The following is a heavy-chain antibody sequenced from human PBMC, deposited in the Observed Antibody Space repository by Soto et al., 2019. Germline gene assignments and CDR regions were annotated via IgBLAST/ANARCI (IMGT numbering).Heavy chain of an antibody. CDR3: ARDKNGDYSAFNI. V-gene: IGHV4-59*01. D-gene: IGHD4-17*01. CDR2: IYYSGST. J-gene: IGHJ3*02. Sequence: SETLSLTCTVSGGSISSYHWSWIRQPPGKGLEWIGYIYYSGSTNYNPSLKSRVAISVDTSKNPFSLKLSSVTAADPAVYYFARDKNGDYSAFNIWGQGKIVTVS. CDR1: GGSISSYH.